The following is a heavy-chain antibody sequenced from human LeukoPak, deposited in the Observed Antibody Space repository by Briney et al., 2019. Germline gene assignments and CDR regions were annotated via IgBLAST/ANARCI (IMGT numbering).Heavy chain of an antibody. CDR2: IYYSGGT. Sequence: PSETLSLTCTVSGGSISNYFWSWIRQPPGKGLEWIGYIYYSGGTNYNPSLKGRLTISVHTSKNQFSLKLTSVTAADTAVYYCARHAGEAAGTDFDYWGQGILVTVSS. D-gene: IGHD6-13*01. CDR1: GGSISNYF. CDR3: ARHAGEAAGTDFDY. V-gene: IGHV4-59*08. J-gene: IGHJ4*02.